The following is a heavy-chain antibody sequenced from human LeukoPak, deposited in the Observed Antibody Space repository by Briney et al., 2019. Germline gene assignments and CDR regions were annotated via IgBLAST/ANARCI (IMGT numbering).Heavy chain of an antibody. CDR1: GYTFTNYG. J-gene: IGHJ4*02. CDR2: ISAYNGDT. D-gene: IGHD6-19*01. Sequence: GASVKVSCKASGYTFTNYGITWVRQAPGQGLEWMGWISAYNGDTNYPQKLQGRVTMTTDTSTSTAYMELRSLRSDDTAVYYCARAKSSGWYQTFFDYWGQGTLVTVPS. CDR3: ARAKSSGWYQTFFDY. V-gene: IGHV1-18*01.